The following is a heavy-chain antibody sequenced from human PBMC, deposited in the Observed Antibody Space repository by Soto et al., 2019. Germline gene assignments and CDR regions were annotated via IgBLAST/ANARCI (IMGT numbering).Heavy chain of an antibody. CDR3: ARVAGLDTAMDYYYYGMDV. Sequence: PGESLKISCKVSGYSFTSYWISWVRQMPGKGLEWMGRIDPSDSYTNYSPSFQGHVTISADKSISTAYLQWSSLKASDTAMYYCARVAGLDTAMDYYYYGMDVWGQGTTVTVYS. CDR2: IDPSDSYT. J-gene: IGHJ6*02. CDR1: GYSFTSYW. D-gene: IGHD5-18*01. V-gene: IGHV5-10-1*01.